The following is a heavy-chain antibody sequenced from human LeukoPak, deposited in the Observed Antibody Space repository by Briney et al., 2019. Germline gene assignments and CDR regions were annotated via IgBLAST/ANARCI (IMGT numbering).Heavy chain of an antibody. Sequence: GGSLRLSCAASGFTFSSYVMSWVRQAPGKGLEWVANIQQGGSHKYYVDSVQGRFTVSRDNAKNSLYLQMNSLRGEDTAVYYCARGGTYDIWGQGTRVTVSS. CDR3: ARGGTYDI. V-gene: IGHV3-7*01. J-gene: IGHJ3*02. CDR2: IQQGGSHK. CDR1: GFTFSSYV.